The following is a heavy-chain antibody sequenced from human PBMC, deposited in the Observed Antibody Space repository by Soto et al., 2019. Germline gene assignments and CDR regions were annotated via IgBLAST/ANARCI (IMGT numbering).Heavy chain of an antibody. J-gene: IGHJ3*02. CDR1: GGSISSGGYY. CDR3: ARTCGSTSCYAYAFDI. Sequence: QVQLQESGPGLVKPSQTLSLTCTVSGGSISSGGYYWSWIRQHPGKGLEWIGYIYYSGSTYYNPSLKIRLTISVDTSKNPFSLKLSSVTAADTAVYYCARTCGSTSCYAYAFDIWGQGTMLTVSS. V-gene: IGHV4-31*03. D-gene: IGHD2-2*01. CDR2: IYYSGST.